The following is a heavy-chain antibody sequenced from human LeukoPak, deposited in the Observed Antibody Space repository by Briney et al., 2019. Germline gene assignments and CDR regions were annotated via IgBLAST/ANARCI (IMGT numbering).Heavy chain of an antibody. Sequence: GASVKVSCKASGSTFSSYTISWVRQAPGQGLEWMGRIIPILGIANYAQKFQGRVTITADKSTSTAYMELSSLRSEDTAVYYCARAGNYYDSSGYFAHGWFDPWGQGTLVSVSS. CDR3: ARAGNYYDSSGYFAHGWFDP. V-gene: IGHV1-69*02. D-gene: IGHD3-22*01. J-gene: IGHJ5*02. CDR2: IIPILGIA. CDR1: GSTFSSYT.